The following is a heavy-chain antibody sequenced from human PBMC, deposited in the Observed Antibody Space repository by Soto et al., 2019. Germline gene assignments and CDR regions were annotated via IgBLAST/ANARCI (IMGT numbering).Heavy chain of an antibody. CDR3: ARGLLIAAAGTFYFDY. J-gene: IGHJ4*02. V-gene: IGHV3-21*04. Sequence: GGSLRLSCAASGFTFSSYSMNWVRQAPGKGLEWVSSISSSSSYIYYADSVKGRFTISRDNAKNSLYLQMNSLRAEDTAVYYCARGLLIAAAGTFYFDYWGQGTLVTVSS. CDR2: ISSSSSYI. D-gene: IGHD6-13*01. CDR1: GFTFSSYS.